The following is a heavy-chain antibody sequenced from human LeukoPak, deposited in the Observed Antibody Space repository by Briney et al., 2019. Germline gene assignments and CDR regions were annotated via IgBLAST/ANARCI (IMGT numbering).Heavy chain of an antibody. J-gene: IGHJ4*02. CDR1: GDSITSVYW. CDR2: MHHSSST. CDR3: ARVGGDNGTGHYSVDY. V-gene: IGHV4-38-2*01. Sequence: SESLSLTCALSGDSITSVYWGCWIRQTRGWGLWWFGNMHHSSSTSYNHPLKSRVTISIDTSKNQFSLRLSSVTAEDTAVYYCARVGGDNGTGHYSVDYWGQGTLVTVSS. D-gene: IGHD3-22*01.